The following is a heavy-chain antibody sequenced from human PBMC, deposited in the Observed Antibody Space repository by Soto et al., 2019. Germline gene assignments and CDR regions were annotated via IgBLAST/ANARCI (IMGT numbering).Heavy chain of an antibody. J-gene: IGHJ4*02. V-gene: IGHV3-13*01. D-gene: IGHD6-19*01. Sequence: EVQLVESGGGLVQPGGSLRLSCAASGFILSTYDMHWVRQPTGKGLEWVSLIAAAGETYYSDSVKGRFTISRENAKNSLYLEMDNLRAEDAAIYYCVREIGAGSAGWLPLDHWGQGTQVTVSS. CDR2: IAAAGET. CDR3: VREIGAGSAGWLPLDH. CDR1: GFILSTYD.